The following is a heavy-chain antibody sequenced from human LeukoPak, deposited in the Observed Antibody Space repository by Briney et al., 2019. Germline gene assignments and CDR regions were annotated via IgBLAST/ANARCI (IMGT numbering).Heavy chain of an antibody. D-gene: IGHD5-18*01. V-gene: IGHV4-59*01. CDR1: GGSISSYY. J-gene: IGHJ4*02. CDR2: IYYSGST. Sequence: PSETLSLTCTVSGGSISSYYWSWIRQPPGKGLEWIGYIYYSGSTNYNPSLKSRVTISVDTSKNQFSLKLSSVTAADTAVYYCARGDSYGYDFDYWGQGTLVTVSS. CDR3: ARGDSYGYDFDY.